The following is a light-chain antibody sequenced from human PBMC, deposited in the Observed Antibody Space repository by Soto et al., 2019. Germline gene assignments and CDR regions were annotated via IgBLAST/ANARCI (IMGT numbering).Light chain of an antibody. J-gene: IGKJ5*01. CDR1: QSVSSY. CDR2: DAS. V-gene: IGKV3-11*01. Sequence: EIVLTQSPATLSLSPVERATLSCRASQSVSSYLAWYQQKPGQAPRLLIYDASNRATGIPARFSGSGSGTDFTLTISRLEPEDFAVYYCQQYVRSPWTFGQGTRLEIK. CDR3: QQYVRSPWT.